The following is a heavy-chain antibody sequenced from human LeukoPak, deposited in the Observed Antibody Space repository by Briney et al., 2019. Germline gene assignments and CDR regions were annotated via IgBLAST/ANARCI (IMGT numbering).Heavy chain of an antibody. V-gene: IGHV3-48*03. CDR1: GFTFSSYE. Sequence: GGSLRLSCAASGFTFSSYEMNWVRQAPGKVLEWVSYISSSGSTIYYADSVRGRFTIYRDSAKNSLYLQMNSQRAEDTAVFEFARALPLAFGIVTGYPFDHWGQGTLVTVSS. CDR3: ARALPLAFGIVTGYPFDH. CDR2: ISSSGSTI. D-gene: IGHD3-9*01. J-gene: IGHJ4*02.